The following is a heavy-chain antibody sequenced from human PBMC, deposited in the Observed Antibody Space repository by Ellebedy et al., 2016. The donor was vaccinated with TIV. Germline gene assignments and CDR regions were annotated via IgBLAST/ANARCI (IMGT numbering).Heavy chain of an antibody. CDR3: ARVVWQQPVSYALDI. J-gene: IGHJ3*02. Sequence: AASVKVSCKASGYTFTSYAMHWVRQAPGQRLEWMGWINAGNGNTKYSQKFQGRVTITRDTSASTAYMELSSLRSEDTAVYYCARVVWQQPVSYALDIWGQGTMVTVSS. CDR2: INAGNGNT. CDR1: GYTFTSYA. V-gene: IGHV1-3*01. D-gene: IGHD6-13*01.